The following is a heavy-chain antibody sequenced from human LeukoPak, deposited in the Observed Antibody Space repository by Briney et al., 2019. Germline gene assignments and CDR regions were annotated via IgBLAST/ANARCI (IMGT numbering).Heavy chain of an antibody. D-gene: IGHD2-2*01. CDR3: ARGPVVPAARRTNWFDP. Sequence: ASVKVSCKAFGYTFTSYDINWVRQATGQGLEWMGWMNPNSGNTGYAQKFQGRVTMTRNTSISTAYMELSSLRSEDTAVYYCARGPVVPAARRTNWFDPWGQGTLVTVSS. V-gene: IGHV1-8*01. J-gene: IGHJ5*02. CDR1: GYTFTSYD. CDR2: MNPNSGNT.